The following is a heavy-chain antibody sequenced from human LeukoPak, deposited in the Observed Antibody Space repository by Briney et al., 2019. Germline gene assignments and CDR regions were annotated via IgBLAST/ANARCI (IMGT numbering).Heavy chain of an antibody. J-gene: IGHJ4*02. CDR3: AASSSLGYGAPDY. V-gene: IGHV4-31*03. CDR1: GGSISSGDYY. D-gene: IGHD4-17*01. Sequence: SQTLSLTCTVSGGSISSGDYYLSWIRQHPGKGLEWIGYIYYSGSTYYNPSLKSRVTIFVDTSKNQFSLKLSSVTAADTAVYYCAASSSLGYGAPDYWGQGTLVTVSS. CDR2: IYYSGST.